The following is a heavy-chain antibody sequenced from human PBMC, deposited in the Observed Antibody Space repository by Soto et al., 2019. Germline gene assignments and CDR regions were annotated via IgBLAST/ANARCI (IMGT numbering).Heavy chain of an antibody. CDR1: NYTFTSYG. V-gene: IGHV1-18*01. J-gene: IGHJ4*02. CDR2: ISAYNGYT. CDR3: ARESRQWLACDF. D-gene: IGHD6-19*01. Sequence: QIQLVQSRTEVRYPGASVKVSCKASNYTFTSYGFNWVRQAPGQGIEWIGWISAYNGYTNYEKKFQGRVTMTTDASTRTAYMELRSLGFDDTAVYYCARESRQWLACDFWAQGTLVSVSS.